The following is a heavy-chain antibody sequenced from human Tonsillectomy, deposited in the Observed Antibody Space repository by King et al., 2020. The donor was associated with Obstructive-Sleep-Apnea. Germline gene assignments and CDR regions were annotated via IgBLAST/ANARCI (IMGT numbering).Heavy chain of an antibody. Sequence: EVQLVESGGGLVKPGGSLRLSCAASGFTFNNAWMGWVRQAPGKGLEWVGRIKSKTDGGTTDYAAPVKGRFTISRDDSRNTLYLQMNSLKTEDTAVYYCTTARWTAVAGDFPIADYWGQGTLVTVSS. CDR1: GFTFNNAW. CDR3: TTARWTAVAGDFPIADY. CDR2: IKSKTDGGTT. D-gene: IGHD6-19*01. V-gene: IGHV3-15*01. J-gene: IGHJ4*02.